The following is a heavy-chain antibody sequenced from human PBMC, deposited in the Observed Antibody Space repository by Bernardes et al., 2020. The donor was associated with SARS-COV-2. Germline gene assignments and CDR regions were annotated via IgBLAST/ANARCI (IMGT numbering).Heavy chain of an antibody. CDR2: ISYDGSSK. J-gene: IGHJ4*02. V-gene: IGHV3-30-3*01. CDR3: ARDGAYGSNSGFGY. CDR1: GFTFGNFA. D-gene: IGHD3-22*01. Sequence: GRSLRLSCAVSGFTFGNFALHWVRQAPGKGLEWVAVISYDGSSKYYADSVKGRFTISRDTSKNSLYLQMNSLRTEDTALYYCARDGAYGSNSGFGYWGQGALVTVSS.